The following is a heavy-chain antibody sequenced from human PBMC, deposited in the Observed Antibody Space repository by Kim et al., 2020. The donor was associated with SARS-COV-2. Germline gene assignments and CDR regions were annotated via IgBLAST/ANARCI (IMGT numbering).Heavy chain of an antibody. J-gene: IGHJ4*02. CDR2: IKSKTDGGTT. CDR3: TTDKASVPVTY. D-gene: IGHD6-19*01. CDR1: GFTFTKTW. Sequence: GGSLRLSCAASGFTFTKTWMSWVRQAPGKGLEWVGRIKSKTDGGTTDYAAPVKGRFTISRDDSKNTLYLQMNSLKTEDTAVYFCTTDKASVPVTYWVQGILVTVSS. V-gene: IGHV3-15*01.